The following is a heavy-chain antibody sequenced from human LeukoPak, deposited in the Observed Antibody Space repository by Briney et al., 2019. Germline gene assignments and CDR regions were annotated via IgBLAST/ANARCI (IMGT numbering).Heavy chain of an antibody. CDR3: ARDRLDYDFWSGYYYYYGMDV. Sequence: GGSLRLSCAASGFTFSSYWMSWVRQAPGKGLEWVANIKQDGSEKYYVDSVKGRFTISRDNAKNSLYLQMNSLRAEDTAVYYCARDRLDYDFWSGYYYYYGMDVWGQGTTVTVSS. J-gene: IGHJ6*02. D-gene: IGHD3-3*01. CDR2: IKQDGSEK. V-gene: IGHV3-7*01. CDR1: GFTFSSYW.